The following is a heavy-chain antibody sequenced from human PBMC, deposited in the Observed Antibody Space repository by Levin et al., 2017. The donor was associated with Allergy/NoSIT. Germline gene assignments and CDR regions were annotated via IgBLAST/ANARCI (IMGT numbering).Heavy chain of an antibody. J-gene: IGHJ5*02. D-gene: IGHD1-26*01. CDR3: AREESGSEGGWFDP. Sequence: PEASVKVSCKASGYTFTSYAMNWVRQAPGQGLEWMGWINTNTGNPTYAQGFTGRFVFSLDTSVSTAYLQISSLKAEDTAVYYCAREESGSEGGWFDPWGQGTLVTVSS. V-gene: IGHV7-4-1*02. CDR2: INTNTGNP. CDR1: GYTFTSYA.